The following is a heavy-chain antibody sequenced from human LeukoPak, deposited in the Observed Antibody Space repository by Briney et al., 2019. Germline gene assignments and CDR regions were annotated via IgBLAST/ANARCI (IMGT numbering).Heavy chain of an antibody. J-gene: IGHJ5*01. D-gene: IGHD4-11*01. V-gene: IGHV3-23*01. CDR2: VSGSGGFT. Sequence: PGGSLRLSCAASGFTFSNSAMSWVRQAPGKGLEWVSTVSGSGGFTYYADSVKGRFTISRDNSKNTLFLQMNSLRAEDTAIYYCAKDRTTVKSWFDSWGQGTLVTVSS. CDR3: AKDRTTVKSWFDS. CDR1: GFTFSNSA.